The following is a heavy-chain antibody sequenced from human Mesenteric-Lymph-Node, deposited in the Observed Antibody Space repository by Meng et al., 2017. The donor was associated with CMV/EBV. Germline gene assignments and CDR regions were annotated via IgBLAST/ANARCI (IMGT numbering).Heavy chain of an antibody. Sequence: ASVKVSCKASGYTFTGYYMHWVRQAPGQGLEWMGWINPNSGGTNYAQKFQGRVTMTRDTSTSTVYMELSSLRSEDTAVYYCASELMFDYWGQGTLVTVSS. J-gene: IGHJ4*02. CDR3: ASELMFDY. D-gene: IGHD2-8*01. CDR1: GYTFTGYY. V-gene: IGHV1-2*02. CDR2: INPNSGGT.